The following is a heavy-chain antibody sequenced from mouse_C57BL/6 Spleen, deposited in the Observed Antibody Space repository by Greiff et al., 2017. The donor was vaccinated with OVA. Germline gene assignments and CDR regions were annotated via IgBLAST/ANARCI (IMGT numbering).Heavy chain of an antibody. CDR1: GYTFTDYE. CDR3: TRMGTGSFDY. D-gene: IGHD4-1*01. CDR2: IDPETGGT. V-gene: IGHV1-15*01. J-gene: IGHJ2*01. Sequence: VQLQQSGAELVRPGASVTLSCKASGYTFTDYEMHWVKQTPVHGLEWIGAIDPETGGTAYNQKFKGKAILTADKSSSTAYMELRSLTSEDSAVYYCTRMGTGSFDYWGQGTTLTVSS.